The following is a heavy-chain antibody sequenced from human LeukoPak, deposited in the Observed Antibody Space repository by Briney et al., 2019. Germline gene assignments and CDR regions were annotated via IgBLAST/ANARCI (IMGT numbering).Heavy chain of an antibody. D-gene: IGHD5-12*01. J-gene: IGHJ3*01. V-gene: IGHV4-38-2*02. CDR1: GDFSTAYY. CDR3: ARQVATKGEWAFDV. Sequence: PSETLSLTCTVAGDFSTAYYWGCIRQPPGKGLEWIASIRYDGHTYYNPSLRSQVTISIDMSRNQFSLKLNSLTAADTAVYYCARQVATKGEWAFDVWGRGTMVTVSS. CDR2: IRYDGHT.